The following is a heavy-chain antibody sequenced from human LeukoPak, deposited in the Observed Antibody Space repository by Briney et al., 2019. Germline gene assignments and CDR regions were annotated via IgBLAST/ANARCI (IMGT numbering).Heavy chain of an antibody. Sequence: ASVKVSCKASGYTFTGYYMHWVRQAPGQGLEWMGGIIPIFGTANYAQKFQGRVTITADKSTSTAYMELSSLRSEDTAMYYCATVVVVDAHPRWFDRWGQGTLVTVSS. CDR2: IIPIFGTA. D-gene: IGHD2-15*01. J-gene: IGHJ5*02. V-gene: IGHV1-69*06. CDR3: ATVVVVDAHPRWFDR. CDR1: GYTFTGYY.